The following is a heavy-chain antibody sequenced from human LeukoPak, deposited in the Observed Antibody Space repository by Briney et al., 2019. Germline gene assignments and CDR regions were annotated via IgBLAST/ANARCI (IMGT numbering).Heavy chain of an antibody. CDR3: ARDVYDSSGYYAIDY. V-gene: IGHV3-7*01. D-gene: IGHD3-22*01. CDR2: IHPEGNEK. CDR1: GFTFRNFW. Sequence: PGGSLRLSCAASGFTFRNFWMSWVRQAPGRGLEWVANIHPEGNEKYHVESVKGRFTISRDNAKSSLFLQMNGLRAEDTAVYYCARDVYDSSGYYAIDYWGQGTLVTVSS. J-gene: IGHJ4*02.